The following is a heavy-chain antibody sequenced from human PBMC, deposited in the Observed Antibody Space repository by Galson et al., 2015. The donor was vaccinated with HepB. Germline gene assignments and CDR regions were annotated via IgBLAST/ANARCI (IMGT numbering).Heavy chain of an antibody. Sequence: CAISGDSVSSNSAAWNWIRQSPSRGLEWLGRTYYRSKWYNGYAVSVKSRITINPDTSKNQFSLQLNSVTPEDTAVYYCAREPLLTGTEVFDYWGQGTLVTVSS. CDR1: GDSVSSNSAA. CDR2: TYYRSKWYN. V-gene: IGHV6-1*01. D-gene: IGHD7-27*01. J-gene: IGHJ4*02. CDR3: AREPLLTGTEVFDY.